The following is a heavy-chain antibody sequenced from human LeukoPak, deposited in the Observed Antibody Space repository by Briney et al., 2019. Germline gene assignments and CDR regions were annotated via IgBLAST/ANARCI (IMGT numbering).Heavy chain of an antibody. Sequence: ASVKVSCKASGYTFTGYYMHWVRQAPGQGLEWMGWINPNSGGTNYAQKFQGRVTMTEDTSTDTAYMELSSLRSEDTAVYYCATLRPTRDYFDYWGQGTLVTVSS. CDR1: GYTFTGYY. CDR3: ATLRPTRDYFDY. CDR2: INPNSGGT. D-gene: IGHD2-2*01. J-gene: IGHJ4*02. V-gene: IGHV1-2*02.